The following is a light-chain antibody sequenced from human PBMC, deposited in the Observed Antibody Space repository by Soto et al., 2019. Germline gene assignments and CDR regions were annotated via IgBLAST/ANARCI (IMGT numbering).Light chain of an antibody. V-gene: IGKV1-5*03. J-gene: IGKJ1*01. Sequence: DIQMTQSPSTLSASVGDRVAITCRASQSISTYLAWYQQKPGKAPKLLIYKASSLESGVPSMFSGTGSGAEFTLTISSLQPDDFATYYCQHYNTYSLTFGQGTKVESK. CDR2: KAS. CDR1: QSISTY. CDR3: QHYNTYSLT.